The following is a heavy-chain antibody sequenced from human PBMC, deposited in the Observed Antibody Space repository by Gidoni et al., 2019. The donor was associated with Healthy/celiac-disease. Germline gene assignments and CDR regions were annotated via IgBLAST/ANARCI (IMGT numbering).Heavy chain of an antibody. CDR3: ARVRKDGYTYKAFDI. D-gene: IGHD5-12*01. J-gene: IGHJ3*02. CDR2: INHSGST. Sequence: QVQLQQWGAGLLKPSEPLSLTCAVYGGSFSGYYWSWIRQPPGKGLEWIGEINHSGSTNYNPSLKSRVTISVDTSKNQFSLKLSSVTAAETAVYYCARVRKDGYTYKAFDIWGQGTMVTVSS. CDR1: GGSFSGYY. V-gene: IGHV4-34*01.